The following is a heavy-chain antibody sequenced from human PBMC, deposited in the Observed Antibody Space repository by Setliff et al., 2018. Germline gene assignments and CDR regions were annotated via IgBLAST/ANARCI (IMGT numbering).Heavy chain of an antibody. CDR1: GGSISSGDYY. Sequence: TLSLTCTVSGGSISSGDYYWSWIRQPPGKGLEWIGYIYYSGSTYYNPSLKSRVTISVDTSKNQFSLKLSSVTAADTAVYYCARVVVVPAANGRGDAFDIWGQGTMVT. D-gene: IGHD2-2*01. V-gene: IGHV4-30-4*08. J-gene: IGHJ3*02. CDR3: ARVVVVPAANGRGDAFDI. CDR2: IYYSGST.